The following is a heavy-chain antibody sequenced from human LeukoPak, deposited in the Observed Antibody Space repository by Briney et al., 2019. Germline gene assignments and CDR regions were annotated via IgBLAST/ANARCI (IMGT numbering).Heavy chain of an antibody. CDR1: GDSITAYY. V-gene: IGHV4-59*01. Sequence: SETLSLTCTVSGDSITAYYGSWIRQPPGKGLEWIGYIYYTGSTNYNPSLKNRVTISLDTSKNQLSLRLSSVTTADTAVYYCARDGSTTGWYSGDYWGQGILVTVSS. CDR2: IYYTGST. D-gene: IGHD6-19*01. CDR3: ARDGSTTGWYSGDY. J-gene: IGHJ4*02.